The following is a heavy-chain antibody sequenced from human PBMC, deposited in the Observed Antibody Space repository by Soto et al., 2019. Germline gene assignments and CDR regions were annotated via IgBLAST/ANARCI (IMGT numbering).Heavy chain of an antibody. CDR2: IYYSGST. J-gene: IGHJ4*02. V-gene: IGHV4-59*01. CDR3: ARAQHSSGLNFDY. D-gene: IGHD6-19*01. CDR1: GGSISSYY. Sequence: PSETLSLTCTVSGGSISSYYWSWIRQPPGKGLEWIGYIYYSGSTNYNPSLKSRVTISVDTSKNQFSLKLSSVTAADTAVYYCARAQHSSGLNFDYWGQGTLVTVSS.